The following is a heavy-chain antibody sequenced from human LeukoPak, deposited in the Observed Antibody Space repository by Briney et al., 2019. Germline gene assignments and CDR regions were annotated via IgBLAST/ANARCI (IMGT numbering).Heavy chain of an antibody. J-gene: IGHJ3*02. CDR3: AREGTIFGVVNDAFDI. V-gene: IGHV4-39*07. CDR1: GGPISSSSYY. D-gene: IGHD3-3*01. Sequence: PSETLSLTCTVSGGPISSSSYYWGWIRQPPGKGLEWIGSIYYSGSTYYNPSLKSRVTISVDTSKNQFSLKLSSVTAADTAVYYCAREGTIFGVVNDAFDIWGQGTMVTVSS. CDR2: IYYSGST.